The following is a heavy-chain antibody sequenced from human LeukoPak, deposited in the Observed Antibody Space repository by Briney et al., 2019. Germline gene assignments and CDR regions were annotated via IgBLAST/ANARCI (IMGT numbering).Heavy chain of an antibody. D-gene: IGHD6-19*01. Sequence: TGGSLRISCAASGFTFSSYGMHWVRQAPGKGLEWVAVISYDGSNKYYADSVKGRFTISRDNSKNTLYLQMNSLRAEDTAVYYCAKYGWDYWGQGTLVTVSS. CDR2: ISYDGSNK. CDR1: GFTFSSYG. J-gene: IGHJ4*02. V-gene: IGHV3-30*18. CDR3: AKYGWDY.